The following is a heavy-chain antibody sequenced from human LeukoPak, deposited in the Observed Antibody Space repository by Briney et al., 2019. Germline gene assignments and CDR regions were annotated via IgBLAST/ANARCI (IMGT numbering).Heavy chain of an antibody. D-gene: IGHD3-22*01. V-gene: IGHV3-30*18. CDR2: ISYDGSNK. Sequence: PGRSLRLSCAASGFTFSSYGMHWVRQAPGKGLEWVAVISYDGSNKYYADSGKGRFTISRDNSKNTLYLQMNSLRAEDTAVYYCAKIVNYYDSSGYVANFDIWGQGTMVTVSS. J-gene: IGHJ3*02. CDR3: AKIVNYYDSSGYVANFDI. CDR1: GFTFSSYG.